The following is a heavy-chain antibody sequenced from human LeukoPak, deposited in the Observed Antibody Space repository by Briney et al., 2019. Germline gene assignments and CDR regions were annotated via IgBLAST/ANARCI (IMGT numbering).Heavy chain of an antibody. V-gene: IGHV3-21*01. Sequence: GGSLRLSCAASGFTFSSYSMNWVRQAPGKGLEWVSSISSSSSSYIYYADSVKGRFTISRDNAKNSLYLQMNSLRAEDTAVYYCARDRGSGWYLGYWGQGTLVTVSS. CDR3: ARDRGSGWYLGY. CDR1: GFTFSSYS. J-gene: IGHJ4*02. D-gene: IGHD6-19*01. CDR2: ISSSSSSYI.